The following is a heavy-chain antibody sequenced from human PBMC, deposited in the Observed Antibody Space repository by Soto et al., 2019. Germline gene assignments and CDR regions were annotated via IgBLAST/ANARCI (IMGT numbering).Heavy chain of an antibody. V-gene: IGHV3-23*01. J-gene: IGHJ4*02. CDR3: AKVFYYYDSSGYYYFDY. Sequence: GGSLRLSCAGSGFTFSSYAVSWVRQAPGKGPEWISSISGSGSTIYYADSVKGRFTISRDNSKNALYLQMSSLRAEDTAVYYCAKVFYYYDSSGYYYFDYWGQGTLVTVSS. D-gene: IGHD3-22*01. CDR1: GFTFSSYA. CDR2: ISGSGSTI.